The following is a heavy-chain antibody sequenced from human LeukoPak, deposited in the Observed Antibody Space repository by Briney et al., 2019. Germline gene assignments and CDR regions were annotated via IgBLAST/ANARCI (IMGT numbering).Heavy chain of an antibody. CDR2: IYPGDSDT. Sequence: GESLKISCTGSGYRFTDYWIGWVRQMPGKGLEWMGIIYPGDSDTRYSPSFQGQVTISADKSISTAYLQWSSLKASDTAMYYCARRYSYGLFDXWXQGTLVTVSS. CDR3: ARRYSYGLFDX. CDR1: GYRFTDYW. J-gene: IGHJ4*02. D-gene: IGHD5-18*01. V-gene: IGHV5-51*01.